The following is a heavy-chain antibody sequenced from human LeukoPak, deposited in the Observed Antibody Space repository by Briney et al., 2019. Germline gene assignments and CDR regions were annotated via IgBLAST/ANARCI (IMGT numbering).Heavy chain of an antibody. V-gene: IGHV4-39*01. CDR3: ARHGRGGSCYFDY. CDR1: GVSISSSSYY. Sequence: SETLSLTCTVSGVSISSSSYYWGWIRQPPGKGLEWIGSIYYSGSTYYNPSLKSRVTISVDTSKNQFSLKLSSVTAADTAVYYCARHGRGGSCYFDYWGQGTLVTVSS. J-gene: IGHJ4*02. CDR2: IYYSGST. D-gene: IGHD2-15*01.